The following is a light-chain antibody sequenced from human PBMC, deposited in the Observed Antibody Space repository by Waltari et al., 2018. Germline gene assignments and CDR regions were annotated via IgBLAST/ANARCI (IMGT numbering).Light chain of an antibody. J-gene: IGLJ1*01. CDR2: EVS. Sequence: QSALTQPASVSGSPGQSIPISCTGTSSDVGGYNYVSWYQQHPGKAPKLMIYEVSNRPSGVANRFSGSKSGNTASLTISGLQAEDEADYYCSSYTSSSTLWVFGTGTKVTVL. CDR1: SSDVGGYNY. CDR3: SSYTSSSTLWV. V-gene: IGLV2-14*01.